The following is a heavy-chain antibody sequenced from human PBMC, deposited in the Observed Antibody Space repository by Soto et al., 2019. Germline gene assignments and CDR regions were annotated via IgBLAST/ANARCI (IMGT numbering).Heavy chain of an antibody. V-gene: IGHV4-30-4*01. CDR1: GGSISSGDYY. D-gene: IGHD4-17*01. Sequence: SETLSLTCTVSGGSISSGDYYWSWIRQPPGKGLEWIGYIYYSGSTYYNPSLKSRVTISVDTSKNQFSLKLSSVTAADTAVYYCARTAGPGYGADWFDPWGQGTLVTVSS. J-gene: IGHJ5*02. CDR2: IYYSGST. CDR3: ARTAGPGYGADWFDP.